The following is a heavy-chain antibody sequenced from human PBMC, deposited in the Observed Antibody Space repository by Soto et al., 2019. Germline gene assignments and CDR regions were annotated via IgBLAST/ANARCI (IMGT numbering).Heavy chain of an antibody. Sequence: GGPLRLSCAASGFTFSSYGMHWVRQAPGKGLEWVAVISYDGSNKYYADSVKGRFTISRDNSKNTLYLQMNSLRAEDTAVYYCAKDPYSSSWYSYYYYYGMDVWGQGTTVTVSS. CDR1: GFTFSSYG. J-gene: IGHJ6*02. D-gene: IGHD6-13*01. CDR2: ISYDGSNK. CDR3: AKDPYSSSWYSYYYYYGMDV. V-gene: IGHV3-30*18.